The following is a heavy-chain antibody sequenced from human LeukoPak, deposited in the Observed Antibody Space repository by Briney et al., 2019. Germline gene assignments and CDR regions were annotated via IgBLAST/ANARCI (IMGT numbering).Heavy chain of an antibody. CDR3: ARTTTIFGVVIKWRYFDY. J-gene: IGHJ4*02. CDR2: ISSSSSTI. D-gene: IGHD3-3*01. CDR1: GFTFSSYS. V-gene: IGHV3-48*04. Sequence: PGGSLRLSCAASGFTFSSYSMNWVRQAPGKGLEWVSYISSSSSTIYYADSVKGRFTISRDNAKNSLYLQMNSLRAEDTAVYYCARTTTIFGVVIKWRYFDYWGQGTLVTVSS.